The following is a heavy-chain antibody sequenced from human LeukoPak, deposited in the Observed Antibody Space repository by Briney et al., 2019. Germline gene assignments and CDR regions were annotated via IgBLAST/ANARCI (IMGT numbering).Heavy chain of an antibody. V-gene: IGHV4-39*07. J-gene: IGHJ3*02. CDR3: ARVIDDSSGYYGDVWGASDAFDI. D-gene: IGHD3-22*01. CDR2: IYYSGST. CDR1: GGSISSSSYY. Sequence: SETLSLTCTVSGGSISSSSYYWGWIRQPPRKGLEWIGSIYYSGSTYYNPSLKSRVTISVDTSKNQFSLKLSSVTAADTAVYYCARVIDDSSGYYGDVWGASDAFDIWGQGTMVTVSS.